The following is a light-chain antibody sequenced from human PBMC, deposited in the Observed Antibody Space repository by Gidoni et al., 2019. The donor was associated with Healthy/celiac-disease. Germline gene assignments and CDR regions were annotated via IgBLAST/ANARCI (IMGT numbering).Light chain of an antibody. CDR2: DAS. Sequence: DIQMTQSPSSLSASVGDRVTITCQASQDISNYLNCYQQKPGNAPKLLIYDASNLATGVPSSFSGSGSGTDFTFTISSLQPEDIATYYCQQYDNLCSFGQGTKLEIK. CDR3: QQYDNLCS. V-gene: IGKV1-33*01. J-gene: IGKJ2*04. CDR1: QDISNY.